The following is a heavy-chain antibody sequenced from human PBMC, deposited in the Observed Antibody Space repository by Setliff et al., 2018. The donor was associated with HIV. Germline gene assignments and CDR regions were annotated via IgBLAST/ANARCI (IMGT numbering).Heavy chain of an antibody. Sequence: GGSLRLSCAASGFPFSSYEMNWVRQAPGKGLEWVSYISSSGSTIYYADSVKGRFTISRDNTKNSLYLQMNSLRAEDTAVYYCARESYNYGYNDWGQGTLVTVSS. J-gene: IGHJ4*02. CDR3: ARESYNYGYND. V-gene: IGHV3-48*03. D-gene: IGHD5-18*01. CDR2: ISSSGSTI. CDR1: GFPFSSYE.